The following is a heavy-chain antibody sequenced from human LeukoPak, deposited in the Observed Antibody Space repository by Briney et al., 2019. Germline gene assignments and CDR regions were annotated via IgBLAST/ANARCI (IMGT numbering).Heavy chain of an antibody. CDR2: INHSGST. CDR3: ARDYRRFGGSSSFDY. CDR1: GGSFSGYY. Sequence: ASETLSLTCAVYGGSFSGYYWSWIRQPPGKGLEWIGEINHSGSTNYNPSLKSRVTISVDTSKNQFSLKLSSVTAADTAVYYCARDYRRFGGSSSFDYWGQGTLVTVSS. J-gene: IGHJ4*02. D-gene: IGHD4-23*01. V-gene: IGHV4-34*01.